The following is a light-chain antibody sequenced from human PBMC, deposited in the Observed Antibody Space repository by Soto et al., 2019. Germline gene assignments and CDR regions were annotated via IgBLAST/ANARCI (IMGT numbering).Light chain of an antibody. CDR1: QGISNY. V-gene: IGKV1-27*01. CDR3: QKYNSALSLT. J-gene: IGKJ4*01. CDR2: AAS. Sequence: DIQMTQSPSSLSASVGDRVTITCRASQGISNYLAWYQQKPGKVPKLLIYAASTLQSGVPSRFSGSGSGTHFTLTISSLQTEDVATYYCQKYNSALSLTFGGGTKVEIK.